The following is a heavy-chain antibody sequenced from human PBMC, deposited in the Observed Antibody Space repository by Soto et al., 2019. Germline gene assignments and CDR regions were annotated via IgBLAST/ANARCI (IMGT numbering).Heavy chain of an antibody. CDR2: IIPIFGTA. CDR3: ARDSSGYYYAPDY. CDR1: GGTFSSYA. V-gene: IGHV1-69*13. Sequence: ASVKVSCKASGGTFSSYAISWVRQAPGQGLEWMGGIIPIFGTANYAQKFQGRVTITADESTSTAYMELSSLRSEDTAVYYCARDSSGYYYAPDYWGQGTLVTVSS. D-gene: IGHD3-22*01. J-gene: IGHJ4*02.